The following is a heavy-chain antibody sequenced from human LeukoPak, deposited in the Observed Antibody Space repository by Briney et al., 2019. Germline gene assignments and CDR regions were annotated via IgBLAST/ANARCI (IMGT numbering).Heavy chain of an antibody. D-gene: IGHD3-22*01. CDR1: GFTFSSYS. Sequence: GGSLRLSCAASGFTFSSYSMNWVRQAPGKGLEWVSSISSSSSYIYYADSVKGRFTISRDNAKNSLYLQMNSLRAEDTAVYYCARDRGYEAYYYDSSGPGRDYWGQGTLVTVSS. J-gene: IGHJ4*02. V-gene: IGHV3-21*01. CDR3: ARDRGYEAYYYDSSGPGRDY. CDR2: ISSSSSYI.